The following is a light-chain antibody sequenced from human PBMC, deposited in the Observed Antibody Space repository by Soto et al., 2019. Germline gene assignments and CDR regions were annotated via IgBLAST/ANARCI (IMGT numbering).Light chain of an antibody. CDR3: QHRANWPWT. V-gene: IGKV3-11*01. CDR1: QSVSTY. J-gene: IGKJ1*01. Sequence: EIMLTHSPATLSFSPGEKATLSCRASQSVSTYLAWYQQKPGQVPRLLIYDASNRATGIPARFSGSGSGTDFTLTISSLDPEDFAVYYCQHRANWPWTFGQGTKVDIK. CDR2: DAS.